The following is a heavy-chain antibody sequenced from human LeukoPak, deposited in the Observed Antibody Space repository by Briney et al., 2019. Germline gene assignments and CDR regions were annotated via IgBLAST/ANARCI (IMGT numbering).Heavy chain of an antibody. D-gene: IGHD2/OR15-2a*01. Sequence: GGSLRLSCAASGFTFGSYSMNWVRQAPGKGLEWVSSISSSSSYIYYADSVKGRFTISRDNAKNSLYLQMNSLRAEDTAVYYCASSIEFEGYWGQGTLVTVSS. CDR3: ASSIEFEGY. V-gene: IGHV3-21*01. CDR1: GFTFGSYS. J-gene: IGHJ4*02. CDR2: ISSSSSYI.